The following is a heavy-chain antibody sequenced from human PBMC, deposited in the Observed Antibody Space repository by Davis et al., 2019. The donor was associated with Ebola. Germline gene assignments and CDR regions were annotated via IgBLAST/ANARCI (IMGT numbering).Heavy chain of an antibody. D-gene: IGHD4/OR15-4a*01. CDR1: GLTFSSYK. Sequence: GESLKISCAGSGLTFSSYKMNWIRQAPGKGLEWVSSISATARYTYYADSVEGRFTISRDNARDSVYLQMNSLRVEDTAIYFCAGDIRRGENYGWFDPWGHGTPVTVSS. J-gene: IGHJ5*02. CDR2: ISATARYT. V-gene: IGHV3-21*06. CDR3: AGDIRRGENYGWFDP.